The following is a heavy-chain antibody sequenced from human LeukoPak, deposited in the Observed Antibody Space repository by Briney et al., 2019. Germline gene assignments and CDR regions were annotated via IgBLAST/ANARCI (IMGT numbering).Heavy chain of an antibody. J-gene: IGHJ4*02. D-gene: IGHD2-2*01. V-gene: IGHV3-23*01. Sequence: GGSLRLSCAASGFTFSSYGMSWVRQAPGKGLEWVSAISGSGGSTYYADSVKGRFTISRDNAKNSLYLQMNSLRAEDTAVYYCARGYCSSTSCSPAYWGQGTLVTVSS. CDR3: ARGYCSSTSCSPAY. CDR1: GFTFSSYG. CDR2: ISGSGGST.